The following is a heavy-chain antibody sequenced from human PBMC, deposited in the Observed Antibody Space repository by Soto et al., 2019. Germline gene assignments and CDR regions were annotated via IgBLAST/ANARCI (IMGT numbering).Heavy chain of an antibody. Sequence: EVQLVESGGGLVQPGGSLRLSCAASGFTFSSYSMNWVRQAPGKGLEWVSCIGTSGSTIYYADSVKGRFTISRDNAKNALYLQMYSLRDEITAVYYYARVSRWEDNNSDWGQGTLVTVSS. D-gene: IGHD1-26*01. J-gene: IGHJ4*02. CDR1: GFTFSSYS. CDR2: IGTSGSTI. CDR3: ARVSRWEDNNSD. V-gene: IGHV3-48*02.